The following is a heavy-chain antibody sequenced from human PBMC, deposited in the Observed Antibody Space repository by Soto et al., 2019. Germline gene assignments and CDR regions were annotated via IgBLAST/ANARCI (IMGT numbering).Heavy chain of an antibody. V-gene: IGHV4-39*01. CDR2: IYYSGST. J-gene: IGHJ4*02. Sequence: SETLSLTCTVSGGSISSSSYYWGWIRQPPGKGLEWIGSIYYSGSTYYNPSLKSRVTISVDTSKNQFSLKLSSVTAADTAVYYCARLKGSSWYGEYFDYWGQGTLVTVSS. CDR1: GGSISSSSYY. D-gene: IGHD6-13*01. CDR3: ARLKGSSWYGEYFDY.